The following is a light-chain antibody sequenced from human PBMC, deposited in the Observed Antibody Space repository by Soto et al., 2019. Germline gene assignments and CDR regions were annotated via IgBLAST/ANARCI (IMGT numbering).Light chain of an antibody. J-gene: IGKJ4*01. V-gene: IGKV3-15*01. CDR1: QSVSTN. CDR3: QQYKSWPLT. Sequence: EIVMTQSPATLSVSPGERATLSCRASQSVSTNLAWYQQKPGQAPRLLIYGASTRATDIPARFSGSGSGTESTLTISSLQSEDFAVYYCQQYKSWPLTFGGGTKVEIK. CDR2: GAS.